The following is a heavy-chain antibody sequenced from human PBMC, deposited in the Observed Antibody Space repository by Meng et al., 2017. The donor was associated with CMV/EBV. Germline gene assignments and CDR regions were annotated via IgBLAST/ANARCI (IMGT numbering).Heavy chain of an antibody. V-gene: IGHV3-23*03. CDR3: AKLRGSGFNSYWYFDL. CDR2: IYSGGSST. D-gene: IGHD3-22*01. Sequence: ESLKISCAASGFTFSVYAMTWVRQAPGKGLEWVSIIYSGGSSTYYADSLKGRFTISRDDSKNTLYLQVNSLRADDTAVYYCAKLRGSGFNSYWYFDLWGRGTLVTVSS. J-gene: IGHJ2*01. CDR1: GFTFSVYA.